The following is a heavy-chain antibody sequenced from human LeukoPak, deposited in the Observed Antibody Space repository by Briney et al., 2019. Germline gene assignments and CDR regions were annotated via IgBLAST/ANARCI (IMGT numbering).Heavy chain of an antibody. CDR1: GGTFSSYA. Sequence: SVTVSCKASGGTFSSYAINWVRQAPGQGLEWMGGIIPIFGTANYPQKFQGRVTITADESTSTAYMELRSRGPEDTVGFYWARVGFHSYGYDYWGQGALVTVSS. D-gene: IGHD5-18*01. CDR3: ARVGFHSYGYDY. J-gene: IGHJ4*02. CDR2: IIPIFGTA. V-gene: IGHV1-69*13.